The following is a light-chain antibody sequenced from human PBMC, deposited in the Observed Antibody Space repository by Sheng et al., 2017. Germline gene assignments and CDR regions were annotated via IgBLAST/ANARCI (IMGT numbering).Light chain of an antibody. CDR1: QSVSSD. CDR2: GAS. Sequence: EIVVTQSPATLSLSPGDTATLSCRASQSVSSDLAWYQQKPGQAPRLLIYGASTRATGVSARFSGSGSGTDFTLTISSLEPEDFAVYYCQHYGSSSSTFGQGTKVEI. CDR3: QHYGSSSST. V-gene: IGKV3-15*01. J-gene: IGKJ2*01.